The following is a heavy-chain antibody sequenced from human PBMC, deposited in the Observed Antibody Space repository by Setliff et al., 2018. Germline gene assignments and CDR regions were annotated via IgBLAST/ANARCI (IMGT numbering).Heavy chain of an antibody. V-gene: IGHV1-24*01. CDR3: ARRVGSVGIQLPDY. Sequence: ASVKVSCKVSGYTLTEFSRHWVRQAPGKGLEWMGGFDPEDGETIYAQKFQGRVTMTRNTSISTAYMELSSLRSEDTAVYYCARRVGSVGIQLPDYWGQGTLVTVSS. J-gene: IGHJ4*02. CDR2: FDPEDGET. D-gene: IGHD5-18*01. CDR1: GYTLTEFS.